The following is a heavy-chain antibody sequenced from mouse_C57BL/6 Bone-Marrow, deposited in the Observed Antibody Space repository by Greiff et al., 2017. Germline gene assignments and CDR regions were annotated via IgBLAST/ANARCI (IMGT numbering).Heavy chain of an antibody. V-gene: IGHV1-15*01. J-gene: IGHJ3*01. Sequence: VKLMESGAELVRPGASVTLSCKASGYTFTDYEMHWVKQTPVHGLEWIGAIDPETGGTAYNQKFKGKAILTADKSSSTAYMELRSLTSEDSAVYYCTRGLRGTFPYWGQGTLVTVSA. CDR3: TRGLRGTFPY. D-gene: IGHD1-1*01. CDR2: IDPETGGT. CDR1: GYTFTDYE.